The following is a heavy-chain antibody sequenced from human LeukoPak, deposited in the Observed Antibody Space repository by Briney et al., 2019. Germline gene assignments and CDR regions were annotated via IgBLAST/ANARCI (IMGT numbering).Heavy chain of an antibody. V-gene: IGHV3-21*01. D-gene: IGHD2-2*01. CDR2: ICSTSRCI. Sequence: GGSLRLSCAAPGFTFSSYAMSWVRQAPGKGLEWVSSICSTSRCIFYADSVKGQFTISRDNAKSSLYLQMNDLRAEDTAVYYCVRHGDTDSCLANWGQGTLVTVSS. CDR1: GFTFSSYA. CDR3: VRHGDTDSCLAN. J-gene: IGHJ4*02.